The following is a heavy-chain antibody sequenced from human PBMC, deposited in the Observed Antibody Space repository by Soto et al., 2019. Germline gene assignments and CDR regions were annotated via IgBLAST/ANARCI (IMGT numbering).Heavy chain of an antibody. D-gene: IGHD2-2*01. V-gene: IGHV3-21*01. J-gene: IGHJ5*02. CDR3: ARDRRSTSKNWFDP. Sequence: GGSLRLSCAASRFTFSSYSMNWVRQAPGKGLEWVSSISSSSSYIYYADSVKGRFTISRDNAKNSLYLQMNSLRAEDTAVYYCARDRRSTSKNWFDPWGQGTLVTVSS. CDR1: RFTFSSYS. CDR2: ISSSSSYI.